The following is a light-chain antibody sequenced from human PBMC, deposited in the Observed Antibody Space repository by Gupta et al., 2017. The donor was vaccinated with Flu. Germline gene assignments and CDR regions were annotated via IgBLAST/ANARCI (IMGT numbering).Light chain of an antibody. CDR1: QGISSY. V-gene: IGKV1-8*01. Sequence: SSFSASTGDRVTITCRASQGISSYLAWYQQKPGKAPKLLIYAASTLQSGVTSRFSGSGSGTDFTLTISCLQSEDFATYYCQQYYSYPPITFGQGTRLEIK. CDR3: QQYYSYPPIT. CDR2: AAS. J-gene: IGKJ5*01.